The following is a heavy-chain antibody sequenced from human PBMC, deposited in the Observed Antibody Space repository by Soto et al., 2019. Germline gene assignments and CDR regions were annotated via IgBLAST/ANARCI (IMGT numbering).Heavy chain of an antibody. J-gene: IGHJ2*01. D-gene: IGHD2-8*02. CDR1: GGSINSYY. Sequence: QVQLQESGPGLVKPSETLSLTCSVSGGSINSYYWSWLRQTPGRGLDWIGYIHYTGSTNYSPSLKIRVHISIDTAKSQFSLKLNSVAAAHTAIYFIARRQFYGSICYRYYFDLWGRGTLVTVSS. CDR3: ARRQFYGSICYRYYFDL. CDR2: IHYTGST. V-gene: IGHV4-59*08.